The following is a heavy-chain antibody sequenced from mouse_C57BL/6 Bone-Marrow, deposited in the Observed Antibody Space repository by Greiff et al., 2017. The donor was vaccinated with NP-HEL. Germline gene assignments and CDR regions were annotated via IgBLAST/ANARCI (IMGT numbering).Heavy chain of an antibody. Sequence: EVQLVESGPGLVKPSQSLSLTCSVTGYSITSGYYWNWIRQFPGNKLEWMGYISYDGSNNYNPSLKNRISITRDTSKNQFFLKLNSVTTEDTATYYCASRDRRDYYAMDYWGQGTSVTVSS. J-gene: IGHJ4*01. V-gene: IGHV3-6*01. D-gene: IGHD2-14*01. CDR2: ISYDGSN. CDR1: GYSITSGYY. CDR3: ASRDRRDYYAMDY.